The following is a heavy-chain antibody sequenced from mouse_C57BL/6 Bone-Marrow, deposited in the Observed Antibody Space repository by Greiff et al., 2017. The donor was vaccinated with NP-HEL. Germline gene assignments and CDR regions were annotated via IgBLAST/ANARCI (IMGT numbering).Heavy chain of an antibody. V-gene: IGHV1-69*01. CDR2: IDPSDSYT. CDR1: GYTFTSYW. CDR3: ARTWGLYAMEY. D-gene: IGHD4-1*01. J-gene: IGHJ4*01. Sequence: VQLQQPGAELVMPGASVKLSCKASGYTFTSYWMHWVKQRPGQGLEWIGEIDPSDSYTNYNQKFKGKSTLTVDKSSSTAYMQLSSLTSEDSAVYYCARTWGLYAMEYWGQGTSVTVAS.